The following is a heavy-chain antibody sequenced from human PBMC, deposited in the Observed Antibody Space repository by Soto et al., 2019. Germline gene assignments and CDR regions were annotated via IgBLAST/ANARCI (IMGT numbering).Heavy chain of an antibody. D-gene: IGHD2-8*02. J-gene: IGHJ4*02. V-gene: IGHV4-34*01. Sequence: QVQLQQWGAGLLKPSETLSLTCAVYGGSFSGYYWSWIRQPPGKGLEWIGEINHSGSTNDNPSLTSRVTILVDPSKHQFSLKLSSVTAADTAVYYCARGQSSLLLDCWGQGVLVTVSS. CDR2: INHSGST. CDR1: GGSFSGYY. CDR3: ARGQSSLLLDC.